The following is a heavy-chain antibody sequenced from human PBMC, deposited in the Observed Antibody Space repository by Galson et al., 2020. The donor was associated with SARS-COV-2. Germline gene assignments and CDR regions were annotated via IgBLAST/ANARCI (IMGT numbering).Heavy chain of an antibody. Sequence: METGGSLRLSCTASGFAVRDNYVSWFRQAPGKRLEWVSVIYISGSTYYADSVKGRFTISRDNSKNTVYLQMNGLRAEDTAVYFCARSDDNVRYFDYWGQGTLVTVSS. D-gene: IGHD1-1*01. J-gene: IGHJ4*02. CDR1: GFAVRDNY. V-gene: IGHV3-53*01. CDR2: IYISGST. CDR3: ARSDDNVRYFDY.